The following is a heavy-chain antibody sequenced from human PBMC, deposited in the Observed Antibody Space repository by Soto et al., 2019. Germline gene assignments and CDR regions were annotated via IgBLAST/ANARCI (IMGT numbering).Heavy chain of an antibody. CDR3: ARDCGDYYYDSSGYYYNDY. Sequence: PSETLSLTCAISGDSVSSSSAAWNWIRQSPSRGLEWLGRTYYRSKWYNDYAVSVKSRITINPDTSKNQFSLKLSSVTAADTAVYYCARDCGDYYYDSSGYYYNDYWGQGTLVTVSS. D-gene: IGHD3-22*01. CDR2: TYYRSKWYN. V-gene: IGHV6-1*01. CDR1: GDSVSSSSAA. J-gene: IGHJ4*02.